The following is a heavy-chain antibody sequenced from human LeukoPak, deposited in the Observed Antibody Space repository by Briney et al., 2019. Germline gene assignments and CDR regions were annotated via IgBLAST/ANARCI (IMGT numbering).Heavy chain of an antibody. J-gene: IGHJ3*02. CDR1: GGSISSGGYY. V-gene: IGHV4-31*03. D-gene: IGHD6-13*01. Sequence: SQTLSLTCTVSGGSISSGGYYWSWIRQHPGKGLEWIGYIYYSGSTYYNPSLKSRVTISVDTSKNQFSLKLSSVTAADTAVYYCAGEQQLVRPDAFDIWGQGTMVTVSS. CDR3: AGEQQLVRPDAFDI. CDR2: IYYSGST.